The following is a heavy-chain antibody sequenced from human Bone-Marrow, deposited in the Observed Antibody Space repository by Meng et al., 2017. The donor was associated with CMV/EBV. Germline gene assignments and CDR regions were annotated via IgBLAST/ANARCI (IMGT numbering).Heavy chain of an antibody. V-gene: IGHV3-21*01. CDR1: GFTFSSYT. CDR3: AKDASGGGYFDY. D-gene: IGHD3-10*01. CDR2: ITSSSGYI. Sequence: GESLKISCAASGFTFSSYTMNWVRQAPGKGLEWVSSITSSSGYIYYADSVKGRFTISRDNSKNTLYLQMNSLRAEDTAVYYCAKDASGGGYFDYWGQGTLVTGSS. J-gene: IGHJ4*02.